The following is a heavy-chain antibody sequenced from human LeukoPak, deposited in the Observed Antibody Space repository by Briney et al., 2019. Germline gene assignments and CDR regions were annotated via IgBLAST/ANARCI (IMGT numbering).Heavy chain of an antibody. D-gene: IGHD3-22*01. Sequence: GGSLRLSCAVSGFNFDDYAIHWVRQGPGKGLEWVAGISANGGFISYGGSVKGRFTISRDNPRNSVFLQMNFLRAEDMAMYFCTKEVQRWHSYSYRPSYALDIWGQGTMVSVSS. CDR1: GFNFDDYA. CDR2: ISANGGFI. J-gene: IGHJ3*02. V-gene: IGHV3-9*03. CDR3: TKEVQRWHSYSYRPSYALDI.